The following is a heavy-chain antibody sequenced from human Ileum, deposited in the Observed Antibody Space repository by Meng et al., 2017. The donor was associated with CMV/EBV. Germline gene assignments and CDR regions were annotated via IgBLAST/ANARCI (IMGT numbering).Heavy chain of an antibody. CDR1: GFTLSTYW. CDR3: VRDRGYFDY. V-gene: IGHV3-7*01. J-gene: IGHJ4*02. Sequence: LRLSFAASGFTLSTYWMTCVRQAPGKGLESVANIKQDGSDKYYLDSVKGRFTISRDNAKNSLYLQLNSLRAEDTAVYYCVRDRGYFDYWGQGTLVTVSS. CDR2: IKQDGSDK.